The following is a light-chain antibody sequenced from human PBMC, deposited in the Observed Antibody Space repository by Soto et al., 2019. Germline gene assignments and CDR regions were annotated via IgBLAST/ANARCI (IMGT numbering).Light chain of an antibody. V-gene: IGKV1-16*01. Sequence: DIQMTQSPVSLSASVGDRVTITCRASQDIHRYLAWFQQKPGKAPKSLIYATSSLQLGVPSRFSGSGSGTEFTLTISSLQPEDFAAYYCQQYDNFPLTIGQGTRLEMK. CDR2: ATS. CDR1: QDIHRY. J-gene: IGKJ5*01. CDR3: QQYDNFPLT.